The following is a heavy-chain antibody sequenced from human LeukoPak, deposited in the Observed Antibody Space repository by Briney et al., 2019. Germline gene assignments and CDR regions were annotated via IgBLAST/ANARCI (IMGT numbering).Heavy chain of an antibody. V-gene: IGHV4-59*01. D-gene: IGHD6-13*01. CDR3: AREVGIAAAGDNWFDP. J-gene: IGHJ5*02. CDR2: VYYSGST. Sequence: SETLSLTCTVSGGSISSYYWSWIRQPPGKGLEWIGYVYYSGSTNYNPSLKSRVTISVDTSKNQCSLKLSSVTAADTAVYYCAREVGIAAAGDNWFDPWGQGTLVTVSS. CDR1: GGSISSYY.